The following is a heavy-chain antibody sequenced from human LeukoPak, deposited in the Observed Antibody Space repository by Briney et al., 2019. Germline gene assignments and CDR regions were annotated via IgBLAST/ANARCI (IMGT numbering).Heavy chain of an antibody. CDR2: INTNTGNP. CDR1: GYTFTRYA. D-gene: IGHD6-13*01. CDR3: AREVTAAAGNIPQRDAFDI. V-gene: IGHV7-4-1*02. Sequence: ASVNVSCKASGYTFTRYAMNWVRQAPGQGLEWMGWINTNTGNPTYAQGFTGRFVFSLDTSVSTAYLQISSLKAEDTAVYYCAREVTAAAGNIPQRDAFDIWGQGTMVTVSS. J-gene: IGHJ3*02.